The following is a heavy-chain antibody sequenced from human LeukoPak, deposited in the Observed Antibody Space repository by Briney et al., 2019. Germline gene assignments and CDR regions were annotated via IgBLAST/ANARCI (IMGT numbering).Heavy chain of an antibody. CDR1: GFTFSSYA. CDR3: ARNRRVQGRAFGEFNYYYYYYMDV. CDR2: ISGSGGST. J-gene: IGHJ6*03. V-gene: IGHV3-23*01. Sequence: GGSLRLSCAASGFTFSSYAMSWVRQAPGKGLEWVSAISGSGGSTYYADSVKGRFTISRDNSKNTLYLQMNSLRAEDTAVYYCARNRRVQGRAFGEFNYYYYYYMDVWGKGTTVTISS. D-gene: IGHD3-10*01.